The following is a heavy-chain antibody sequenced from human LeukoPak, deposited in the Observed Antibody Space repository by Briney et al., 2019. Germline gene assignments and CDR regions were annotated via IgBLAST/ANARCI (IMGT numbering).Heavy chain of an antibody. Sequence: TGGSLRLSCAASGFTFIDYWMHWVRQVPGKGLLWVSHINSDGSITDYADSVKGRFTISRDNARNTLSLQMDSLRVEDTAVYYCARNPTGDYDYWGQGALVTVSS. D-gene: IGHD2-8*02. CDR1: GFTFIDYW. CDR2: INSDGSIT. V-gene: IGHV3-74*01. CDR3: ARNPTGDYDY. J-gene: IGHJ4*02.